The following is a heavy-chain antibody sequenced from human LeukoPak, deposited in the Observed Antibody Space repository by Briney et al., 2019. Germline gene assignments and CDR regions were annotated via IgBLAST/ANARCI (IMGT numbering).Heavy chain of an antibody. V-gene: IGHV4-34*01. CDR1: GGSFSGYY. J-gene: IGHJ4*02. D-gene: IGHD6-13*01. Sequence: PSETLSLTCAVYGGSFSGYYWSWIRQPPGKGLEWIGEINHSGSTNYNPSLKSRVTISVDTSKNQFSLKLSSVTAADTAVYYCARTSPSSGYSSSWCHAGPPYYFDYWGQGTLVTVSS. CDR3: ARTSPSSGYSSSWCHAGPPYYFDY. CDR2: INHSGST.